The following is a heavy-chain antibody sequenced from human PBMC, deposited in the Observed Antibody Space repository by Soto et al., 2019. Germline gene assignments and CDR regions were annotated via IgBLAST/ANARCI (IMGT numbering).Heavy chain of an antibody. Sequence: SETLSLTCTVSGGSISSSSYYWGWIRQPPGKGLEWIGSIYYSGSTYYNPSLKSRVTISVDTSKNQFSLKLSSVTAADTAVYYCVRGVSSTSRTYYYYYYMDVWGKGTTVTVSS. J-gene: IGHJ6*03. D-gene: IGHD2-2*01. CDR3: VRGVSSTSRTYYYYYYMDV. V-gene: IGHV4-39*01. CDR2: IYYSGST. CDR1: GGSISSSSYY.